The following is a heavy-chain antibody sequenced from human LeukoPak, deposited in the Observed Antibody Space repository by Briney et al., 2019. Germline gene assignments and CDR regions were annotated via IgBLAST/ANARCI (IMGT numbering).Heavy chain of an antibody. J-gene: IGHJ4*02. Sequence: PGGSLRLSCAASGFTVSSNYMSWVRQAPGKGLEWVSIIYSGGNTSYTDSVKGRFTISRDNSKNTLYLQMNSLRAEDTAVYYCVRDRHRGDQKTGELDYWGQGTLVTVSS. V-gene: IGHV3-53*01. CDR2: IYSGGNT. CDR1: GFTVSSNY. D-gene: IGHD3-16*01. CDR3: VRDRHRGDQKTGELDY.